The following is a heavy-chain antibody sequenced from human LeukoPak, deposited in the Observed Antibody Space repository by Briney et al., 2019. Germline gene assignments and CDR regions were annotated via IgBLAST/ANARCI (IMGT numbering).Heavy chain of an antibody. CDR1: GLTFSSYT. J-gene: IGHJ4*02. D-gene: IGHD5-12*01. Sequence: PGGSLRLSCAASGLTFSSYTFNWGRQPPGKGLEWVASITSTSTDIYYADTVQCRFAVSRDNAKNSLYLQMNSLRAEDPAVFYCVRRGPNNSGHDYWGQGTLVTVSS. CDR3: VRRGPNNSGHDY. V-gene: IGHV3-21*01. CDR2: ITSTSTDI.